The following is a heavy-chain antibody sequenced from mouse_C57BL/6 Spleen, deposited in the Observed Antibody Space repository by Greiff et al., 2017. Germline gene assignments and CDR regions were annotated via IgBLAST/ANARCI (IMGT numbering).Heavy chain of an antibody. CDR2: IYPGDGDT. V-gene: IGHV1-82*01. CDR1: GYAFSSSW. Sequence: VKLMESGPELVKPGASVKISCKASGYAFSSSWMNWVKQRPGKGLEWIGRIYPGDGDTNYNGKFKGKATLTADKSSSTAYMQLSSLTSEDSAVYFCAHYYGSGAYAMDYWGQGTSVTVSS. J-gene: IGHJ4*01. D-gene: IGHD1-1*01. CDR3: AHYYGSGAYAMDY.